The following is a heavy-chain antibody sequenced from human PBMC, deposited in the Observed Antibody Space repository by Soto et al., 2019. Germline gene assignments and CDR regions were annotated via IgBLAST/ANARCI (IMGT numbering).Heavy chain of an antibody. CDR1: GGTFSSYT. Sequence: GASVKVSCTASGGTFSSYTISWVRQAPGQGLEWMGRIIPILGIANYAQKFQGRVTITADKSTSTAYMELSSLRSEDTAVYYCAMGYCSGGSCYSGYWGQGTLVTVSS. CDR3: AMGYCSGGSCYSGY. J-gene: IGHJ4*02. CDR2: IIPILGIA. V-gene: IGHV1-69*02. D-gene: IGHD2-15*01.